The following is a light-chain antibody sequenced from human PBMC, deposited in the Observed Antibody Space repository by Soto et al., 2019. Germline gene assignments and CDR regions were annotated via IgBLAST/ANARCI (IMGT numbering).Light chain of an antibody. J-gene: IGKJ2*01. CDR2: YAS. Sequence: EIVLTQSPATLSLSPGERATLSCRASQSVSNYLAWYQQKPGQAPSLLIYYASTRTTGIPARFSGSGSGTDFTLTISSLEPEDFAVYYCQHRSNWTHMYTFGQGTKLEIK. CDR1: QSVSNY. V-gene: IGKV3-11*01. CDR3: QHRSNWTHMYT.